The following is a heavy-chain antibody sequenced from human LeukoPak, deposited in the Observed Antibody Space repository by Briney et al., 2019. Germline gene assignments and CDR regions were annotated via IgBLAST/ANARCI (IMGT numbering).Heavy chain of an antibody. CDR3: ARVPTSGWYNDY. CDR2: IYSGGGT. Sequence: GGSLRLSCAASGFTFSSHWMSWVRQAPGEGLEWVSIIYSGGGTSYADSVKGRYTISRDNSKNTLYLQMNSLRAEDTAVYYCARVPTSGWYNDYWGQGTLVTDSS. D-gene: IGHD6-19*01. CDR1: GFTFSSHW. V-gene: IGHV3-53*01. J-gene: IGHJ4*02.